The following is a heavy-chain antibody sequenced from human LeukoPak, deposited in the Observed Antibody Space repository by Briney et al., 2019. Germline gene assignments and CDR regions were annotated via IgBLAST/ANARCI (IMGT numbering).Heavy chain of an antibody. D-gene: IGHD1-26*01. J-gene: IGHJ4*02. CDR3: ARVEPSGSYHLDY. V-gene: IGHV3-53*01. CDR2: IYSGGST. Sequence: GGSLRLSCAASGFTVTSNYMSWVRHAPGQGLEWVSLIYSGGSTYYADSVKGRFTISRDNSKNTLYLQMNSLRAEDTAVYYCARVEPSGSYHLDYWGQGTLVTVSS. CDR1: GFTVTSNY.